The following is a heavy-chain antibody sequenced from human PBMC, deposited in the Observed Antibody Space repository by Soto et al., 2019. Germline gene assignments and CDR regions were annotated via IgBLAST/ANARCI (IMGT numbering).Heavy chain of an antibody. J-gene: IGHJ6*02. V-gene: IGHV4-31*03. CDR3: ARGPGSYYYYYYYYGMDV. D-gene: IGHD3-10*01. CDR2: IYYSGST. Sequence: SETLSLTCTVSGGSISSGGYYWSWVRQHPGKGLEWIGYIYYSGSTYYNPSLKSRVTISVATSKNQFSLKLSSVTAADTAVYYCARGPGSYYYYYYYYGMDVWGQGTTVTVSS. CDR1: GGSISSGGYY.